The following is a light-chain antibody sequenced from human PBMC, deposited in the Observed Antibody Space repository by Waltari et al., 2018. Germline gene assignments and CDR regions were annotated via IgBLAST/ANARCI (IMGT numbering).Light chain of an antibody. J-gene: IGKJ1*01. V-gene: IGKV4-1*01. CDR3: QQYYSTPPT. CDR1: QSVLYSSNNKNY. Sequence: DIVMTQSPDSLAVSLGERATINCKSSQSVLYSSNNKNYLAWYQQKPGQPHKLLICWASIRESGVPDRFSGSGSGTDFTLTISSLQAEDVAVYYCQQYYSTPPTFGQGTKVEIK. CDR2: WAS.